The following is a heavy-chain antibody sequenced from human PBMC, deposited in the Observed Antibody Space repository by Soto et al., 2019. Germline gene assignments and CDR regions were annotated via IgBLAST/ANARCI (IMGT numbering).Heavy chain of an antibody. Sequence: LSLSCAASGFTFSSYAMTGVRQAPGKGLEWVSGMSGSGGSTYYGDSVKGRFTISRDNSKNTLYLQMNSLRAEDTAVYYCAKDGYSSGWYPTPVWGQGTTVTVSS. J-gene: IGHJ6*02. V-gene: IGHV3-23*01. CDR2: MSGSGGST. D-gene: IGHD6-19*01. CDR3: AKDGYSSGWYPTPV. CDR1: GFTFSSYA.